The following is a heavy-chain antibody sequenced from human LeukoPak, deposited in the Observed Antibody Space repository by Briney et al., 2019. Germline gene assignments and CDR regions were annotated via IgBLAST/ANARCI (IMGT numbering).Heavy chain of an antibody. V-gene: IGHV3-13*01. CDR2: IGTAGDI. J-gene: IGHJ4*02. CDR3: ARSDSDILTGALDY. Sequence: GGSLRLSCAASGFTFSNYDMHWVRQATGKGLEWVSGIGTAGDIYYPGSVKGRFTISRENAKNSLYLQMNSLRAGDTAVYYCARSDSDILTGALDYWGQGTLVTVSS. CDR1: GFTFSNYD. D-gene: IGHD3-9*01.